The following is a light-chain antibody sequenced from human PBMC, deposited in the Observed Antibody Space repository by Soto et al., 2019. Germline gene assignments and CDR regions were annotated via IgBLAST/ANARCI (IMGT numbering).Light chain of an antibody. CDR3: QQSYSTPT. Sequence: DIQMTQSPSSLSASXGDRVTITCRASQSISSYLNWYQQKPGKAPKLLIYAASRLQSGVPSWFSGSGSGTDFTLTITSLQPEDFGTYYCQQSYSTPTFGQGTRLEIK. V-gene: IGKV1-39*01. J-gene: IGKJ5*01. CDR1: QSISSY. CDR2: AAS.